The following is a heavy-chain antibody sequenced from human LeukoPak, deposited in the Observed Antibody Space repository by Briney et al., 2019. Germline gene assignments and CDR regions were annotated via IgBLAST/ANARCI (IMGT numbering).Heavy chain of an antibody. CDR3: ASESITIFGVVNAQYYYYYMDV. V-gene: IGHV4-4*07. CDR1: GGSISSYY. Sequence: SETLSLTCTVSGGSISSYYWSWIRQPAGKGLEWIGRIYTSGSTNYNPSLKSRVTISVDTSKNQFSLKLSSVTAADTAVYYCASESITIFGVVNAQYYYYYMDVWGKGTTVTVSS. CDR2: IYTSGST. J-gene: IGHJ6*03. D-gene: IGHD3-3*01.